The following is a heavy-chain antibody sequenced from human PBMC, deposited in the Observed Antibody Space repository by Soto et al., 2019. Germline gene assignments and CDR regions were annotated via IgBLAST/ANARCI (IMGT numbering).Heavy chain of an antibody. D-gene: IGHD5-12*01. V-gene: IGHV6-1*01. Sequence: SQTLSLTCVISGDSVSSNTASWNWIRQSPSRGLEWLGRTYFRSKWYNDYAVSVKSRIIINPDTSNNQFSLQLNSVTPEDTAVYFCAKGDNLGPKAGYAFDPWGQGIMVTVS. CDR1: GDSVSSNTAS. CDR3: AKGDNLGPKAGYAFDP. J-gene: IGHJ5*02. CDR2: TYFRSKWYN.